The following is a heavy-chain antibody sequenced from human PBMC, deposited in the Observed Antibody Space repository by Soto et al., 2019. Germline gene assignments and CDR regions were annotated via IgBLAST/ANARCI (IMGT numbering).Heavy chain of an antibody. V-gene: IGHV4-34*01. CDR2: INHSGST. Sequence: SETLSLTCAVYGGSFSGYYWSWIRQPPGKGLEWIGEINHSGSTNYNPSLKSRVTISVDTSKNQFSLKLSSVTAADTAVYYCARVRRSSSWVPSYNWFDPWGQGTLVTVSS. J-gene: IGHJ5*02. CDR3: ARVRRSSSWVPSYNWFDP. D-gene: IGHD6-13*01. CDR1: GGSFSGYY.